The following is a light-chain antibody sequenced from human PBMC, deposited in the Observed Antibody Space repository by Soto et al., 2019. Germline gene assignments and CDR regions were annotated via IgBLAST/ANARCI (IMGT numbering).Light chain of an antibody. CDR2: GAS. J-gene: IGKJ1*01. CDR1: QSVSSS. V-gene: IGKV3-20*01. Sequence: EIVLTQSPGTLSLSPGERAALSCRASQSVSSSLAWYQQKSGQAPRLLIYGASNRATGIPDRFSGSGSGTDFTLTISRLEPEDFAVYYCQPYGSSPETFGQGTKVDIE. CDR3: QPYGSSPET.